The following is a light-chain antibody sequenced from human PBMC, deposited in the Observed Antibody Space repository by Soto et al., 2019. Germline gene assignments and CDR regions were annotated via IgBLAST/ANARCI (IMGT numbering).Light chain of an antibody. CDR2: DAS. V-gene: IGKV3D-20*02. CDR1: QSVSSSY. J-gene: IGKJ5*01. Sequence: DIVVTQSPATLSLSPGERATLSCRASQSVSSSYLAWYQQKHGQAPRLLIYDASNRATGIPARFSGSGSGTDGTLTISSLENEDCAVYYCQQRSNWRITFGQGTRLEIK. CDR3: QQRSNWRIT.